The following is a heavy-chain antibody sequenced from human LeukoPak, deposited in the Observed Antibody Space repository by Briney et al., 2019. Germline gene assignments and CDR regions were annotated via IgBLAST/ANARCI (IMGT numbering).Heavy chain of an antibody. CDR1: GFTFSSYS. CDR3: AKDYSSSWRDAFDI. J-gene: IGHJ3*02. V-gene: IGHV3-21*04. CDR2: ISSSSSYI. Sequence: GGSLRLSCVASGFTFSSYSMNWVRQAPGKGLEWVSSISSSSSYIYYSDSVKGRFTISRDNAKNSLYLQMNSLRAEDTALYYCAKDYSSSWRDAFDIWGQGTMVTVSS. D-gene: IGHD6-13*01.